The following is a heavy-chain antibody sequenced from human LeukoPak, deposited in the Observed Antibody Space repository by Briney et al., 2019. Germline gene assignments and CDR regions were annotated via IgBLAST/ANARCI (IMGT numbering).Heavy chain of an antibody. V-gene: IGHV1-8*01. CDR2: MNPNSGNT. J-gene: IGHJ4*02. CDR3: ARGFSRMVRGVIGY. D-gene: IGHD3-10*01. Sequence: ASVKVSCKASGYTFTSYDINWVRQATGQGLEWMGWMNPNSGNTGYAQKFQGRVTMTRNTSISTACMELSSLRSEDTAVYYCARGFSRMVRGVIGYWGQGTLVTVSS. CDR1: GYTFTSYD.